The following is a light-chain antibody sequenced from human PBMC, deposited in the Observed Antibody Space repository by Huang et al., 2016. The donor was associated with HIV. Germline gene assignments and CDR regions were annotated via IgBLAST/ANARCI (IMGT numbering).Light chain of an antibody. Sequence: DIQMTQSPSSLSAFVGDRVTITCRASQGLSNYLAWYQQIPGKVTKLLIYAASTLQSGVPSRFSGSGSRTDFTLTISSLQPEDAATYYCQKYDSAPLTFGGGTKVEIK. CDR3: QKYDSAPLT. CDR1: QGLSNY. V-gene: IGKV1-27*01. CDR2: AAS. J-gene: IGKJ4*01.